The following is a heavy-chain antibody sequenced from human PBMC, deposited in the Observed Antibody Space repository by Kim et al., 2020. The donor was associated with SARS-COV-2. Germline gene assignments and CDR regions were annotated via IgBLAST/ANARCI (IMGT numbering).Heavy chain of an antibody. Sequence: SETLSLTCTVSGGSISSSSYYWGWIRQPPGKGLEWIGSIYYSGSTYYNPSLKSRVTISVDTSKNQISLKLSSVTAADTAVYYCARVNGLRYHDSIGGFDYWGQGTLVTVSS. CDR1: GGSISSSSYY. J-gene: IGHJ4*02. V-gene: IGHV4-39*07. D-gene: IGHD3-22*01. CDR3: ARVNGLRYHDSIGGFDY. CDR2: IYYSGST.